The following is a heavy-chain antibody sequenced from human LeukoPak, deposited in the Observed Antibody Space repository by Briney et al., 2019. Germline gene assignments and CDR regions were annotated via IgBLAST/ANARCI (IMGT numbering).Heavy chain of an antibody. D-gene: IGHD6-19*01. CDR3: AKDEEAVAGSFDY. Sequence: PGGSLRLPCAASGFTFSTYAMSWVRQAPGKGLEWVSAISRSGGDTYYADSVKGRFTISRDNSKNMLYLQMNSLRAEDTAVYYCAKDEEAVAGSFDYWGQGALVTVSS. CDR1: GFTFSTYA. J-gene: IGHJ4*02. V-gene: IGHV3-23*01. CDR2: ISRSGGDT.